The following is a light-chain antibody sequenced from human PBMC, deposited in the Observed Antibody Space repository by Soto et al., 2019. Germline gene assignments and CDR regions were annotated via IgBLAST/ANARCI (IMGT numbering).Light chain of an antibody. V-gene: IGKV3-15*01. J-gene: IGKJ2*01. Sequence: EIVMTQSPATLSVSPGEGATLSCRASQSVSGNLAWYQQKPGQAPRLLIYGASTRATGIPARFSGGGSGTDFTLTISSLQSEDFAIYYCQQYNQWPLYTFGQGTNLEI. CDR1: QSVSGN. CDR2: GAS. CDR3: QQYNQWPLYT.